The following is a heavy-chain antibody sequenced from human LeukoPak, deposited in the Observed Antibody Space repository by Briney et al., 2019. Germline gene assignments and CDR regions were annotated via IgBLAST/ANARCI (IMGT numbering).Heavy chain of an antibody. J-gene: IGHJ4*02. CDR2: IYHSGST. V-gene: IGHV4-38-2*02. CDR3: ANDYGDFYFDY. Sequence: SETLSLTCTVSGYSISSGYYWGWIRQPPGKGLEWIGSIYHSGSTYYNPSLKSRVTISVDTSKNQFSLKLSSVTAADTAVYYCANDYGDFYFDYWGQGTLVTVSS. D-gene: IGHD4-17*01. CDR1: GYSISSGYY.